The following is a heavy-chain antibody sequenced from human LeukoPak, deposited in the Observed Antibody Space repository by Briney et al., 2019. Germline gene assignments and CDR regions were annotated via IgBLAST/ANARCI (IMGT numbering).Heavy chain of an antibody. CDR3: TRRYCDRNSCFEY. J-gene: IGHJ4*02. D-gene: IGHD2/OR15-2a*01. CDR1: GVTFRDYA. CDR2: IRTKAYGGTT. Sequence: PGGSLRLSCTASGVTFRDYAISWVRQATGKGLEWVGLIRTKAYGGTTRYAASVRGRFIVSRDDSKRIAYLQMNSLKTEDTAVYHCTRRYCDRNSCFEYWGQGTLVTVSS. V-gene: IGHV3-49*04.